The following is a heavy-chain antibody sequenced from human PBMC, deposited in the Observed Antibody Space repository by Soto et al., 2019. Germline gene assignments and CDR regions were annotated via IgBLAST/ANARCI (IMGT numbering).Heavy chain of an antibody. CDR3: ARGRPSYYDFWSGYYQL. V-gene: IGHV3-74*01. D-gene: IGHD3-3*01. CDR2: INSDGSST. Sequence: PGGSLRLSGAASGFTFSSYWMHWVRQAPGKGLVWVSRINSDGSSTSYADSVKGRFTISRDNAKNTLYLQMNSLRAEDTAVYYCARGRPSYYDFWSGYYQLWGQGTLVTVSS. CDR1: GFTFSSYW. J-gene: IGHJ4*02.